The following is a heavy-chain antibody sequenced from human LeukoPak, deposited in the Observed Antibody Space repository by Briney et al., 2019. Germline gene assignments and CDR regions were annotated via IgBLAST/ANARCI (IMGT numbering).Heavy chain of an antibody. D-gene: IGHD6-19*01. Sequence: GGSLRLSCAASGFTFSSYWMSWVRQAPGKGLEWVANIKQDGSDKYYVDSVKGRFTISRDNAKNSLYLQMNSLGTEDTAVYYCAKDRWGAVASFDYWGQGTLVTVSS. CDR3: AKDRWGAVASFDY. J-gene: IGHJ4*02. CDR1: GFTFSSYW. V-gene: IGHV3-7*01. CDR2: IKQDGSDK.